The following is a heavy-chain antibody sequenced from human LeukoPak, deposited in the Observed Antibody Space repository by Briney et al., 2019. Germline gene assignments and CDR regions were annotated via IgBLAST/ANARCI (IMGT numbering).Heavy chain of an antibody. CDR2: IYENGGTT. D-gene: IGHD5/OR15-5a*01. CDR1: GFTFRSHA. J-gene: IGHJ4*02. Sequence: GGSLRLSCVGSGFTFRSHAMSWVRQAPEKGLEFVSGIYENGGTTYYADSVKGRFSISRDNSKNTLYLQMDSLRGEDTAVYYCAKDWKPDGLYDLDYWGQGTLVTVSS. CDR3: AKDWKPDGLYDLDY. V-gene: IGHV3-23*01.